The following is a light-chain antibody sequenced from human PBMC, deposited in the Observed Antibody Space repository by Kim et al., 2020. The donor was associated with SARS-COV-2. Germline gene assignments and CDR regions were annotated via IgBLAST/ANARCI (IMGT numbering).Light chain of an antibody. CDR1: RLRSYY. V-gene: IGLV3-19*01. CDR3: SSRDNSGNFVL. J-gene: IGLJ2*01. Sequence: ALGQTVRLTCQGDRLRSYYVNWYQQKPGQAPVLVMYSKHFRPLVVPDRFSGSSSGNTASLTITGAQPDDEADYYCSSRDNSGNFVLFGGGTRLTVL. CDR2: SKH.